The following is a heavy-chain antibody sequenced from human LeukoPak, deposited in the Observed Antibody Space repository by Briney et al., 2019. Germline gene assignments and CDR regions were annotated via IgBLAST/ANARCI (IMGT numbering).Heavy chain of an antibody. D-gene: IGHD6-6*01. CDR3: TKRSRSSWVPKPEH. CDR1: GFSFSTYA. J-gene: IGHJ4*02. Sequence: GGSLRLPCAACGFSFSTYAMSWVRQIPGKGLDWVSAIIGEGGEVTEGGGPTYYTDSVKGRFTVSRDNSKNTMYLQMNSLRVEDTGIYYCTKRSRSSWVPKPEHWGQRTLVTVSS. V-gene: IGHV3-23*01. CDR2: IIGEGGEVTEGGGPT.